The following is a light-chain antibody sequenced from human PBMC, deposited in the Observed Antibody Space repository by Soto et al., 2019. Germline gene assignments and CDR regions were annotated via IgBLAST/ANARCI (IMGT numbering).Light chain of an antibody. CDR1: QSATNY. J-gene: IGKJ1*01. CDR3: QQRTYWPWT. CDR2: EAS. V-gene: IGKV3-11*01. Sequence: VWTQSTAPLSLSPGERATLSCRASQSATNYLTWYQQKPGQAPRLLIYEASNRATGIPARFSGSWSGTDCTLTISNLEPEDVAVYYCQQRTYWPWTLGQGTKVDIK.